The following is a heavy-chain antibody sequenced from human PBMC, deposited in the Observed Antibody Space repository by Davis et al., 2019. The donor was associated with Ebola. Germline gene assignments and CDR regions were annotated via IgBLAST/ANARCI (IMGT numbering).Heavy chain of an antibody. Sequence: AASVPVSCQASGFTLPNYAIHWVRQAPGQRLAWMGWVHGGNWNTKYSQRFQGRVTLTTDTYTSTTYMELRSLRADDTDVYYSARDKGCWSGYYDYWGQGTLVTVSS. J-gene: IGHJ4*02. V-gene: IGHV1-3*01. CDR3: ARDKGCWSGYYDY. D-gene: IGHD3-3*01. CDR1: GFTLPNYA. CDR2: VHGGNWNT.